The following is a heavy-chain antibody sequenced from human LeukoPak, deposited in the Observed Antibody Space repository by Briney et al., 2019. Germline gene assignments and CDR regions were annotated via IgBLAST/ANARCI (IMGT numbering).Heavy chain of an antibody. Sequence: VASVKVSCKASGGTFSSYAISWVRQAPGQGLEWMGGIIPIFGTANYAQKFQGRVTITADESTSTAYMELSSLRSEDTAVYYCARGETGYSTSPWGQGTLVTVSS. CDR1: GGTFSSYA. D-gene: IGHD6-13*01. J-gene: IGHJ5*02. CDR3: ARGETGYSTSP. CDR2: IIPIFGTA. V-gene: IGHV1-69*13.